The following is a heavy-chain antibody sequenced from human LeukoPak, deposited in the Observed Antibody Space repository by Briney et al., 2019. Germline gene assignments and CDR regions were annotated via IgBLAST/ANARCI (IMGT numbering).Heavy chain of an antibody. CDR1: GFTFSISG. CDR2: IGRDGSTK. D-gene: IGHD3-3*01. J-gene: IGHJ3*02. CDR3: AKDGEWTFDI. V-gene: IGHV3-30*02. Sequence: PGGSLRLSCAASGFTFSISGMHWVRQAPGEGLEWVAFIGRDGSTKYYADSVKGRFTISGDSSYNTAFLQMNSLAPEATAIYYCAKDGEWTFDIWGRGTMVTVSP.